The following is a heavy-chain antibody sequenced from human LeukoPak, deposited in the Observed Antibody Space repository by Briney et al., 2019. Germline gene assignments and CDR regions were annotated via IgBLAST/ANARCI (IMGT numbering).Heavy chain of an antibody. D-gene: IGHD1-26*01. V-gene: IGHV4-59*01. CDR2: IYYSGST. Sequence: PSETLSLTCTVSGGSISSYYWSWIPQPPGKGLEWIGYIYYSGSTNYNPSLKSRVTISVDTSKNQFSLKLSSVTAADTAVYYCARSVGSERDFDYWGQGTLVTVSS. CDR3: ARSVGSERDFDY. CDR1: GGSISSYY. J-gene: IGHJ4*02.